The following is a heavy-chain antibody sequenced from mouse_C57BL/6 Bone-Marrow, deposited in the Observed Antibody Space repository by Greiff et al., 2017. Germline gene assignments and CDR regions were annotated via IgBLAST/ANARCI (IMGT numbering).Heavy chain of an antibody. Sequence: QVQLQQPGAELVKPGASVKMSCTASGYTFTSYWITWVKQRPGQGLEWIGDIYPGSGSTNYNEKFKSKATLTVDTSSSTAYMQLSILTSEASAVDYCARDRFSTVVGAPGGWGQGATLTV. D-gene: IGHD1-1*01. CDR2: IYPGSGST. CDR1: GYTFTSYW. J-gene: IGHJ2*01. CDR3: ARDRFSTVVGAPGG. V-gene: IGHV1-55*01.